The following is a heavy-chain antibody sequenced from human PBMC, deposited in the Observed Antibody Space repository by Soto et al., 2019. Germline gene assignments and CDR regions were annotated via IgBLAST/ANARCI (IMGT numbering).Heavy chain of an antibody. CDR2: IVVGSGNT. CDR1: GFTFTSSA. D-gene: IGHD3-10*01. Sequence: ASVKVSCKASGFTFTSSAMQWVRQARGQRLEWIGWIVVGSGNTNYAQKFQERVTITRDMSTSTAYMGLSSLRSEDTAVYYCAAAVVRGVNNYYYYGMDVWGQGTTVTVSS. V-gene: IGHV1-58*02. J-gene: IGHJ6*02. CDR3: AAAVVRGVNNYYYYGMDV.